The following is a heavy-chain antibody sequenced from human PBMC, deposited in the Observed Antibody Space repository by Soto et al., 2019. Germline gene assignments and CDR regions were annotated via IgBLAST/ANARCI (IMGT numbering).Heavy chain of an antibody. CDR3: ARESHDIVLMVYAISYYYGMDG. V-gene: IGHV3-30-3*01. CDR2: ISYDGSNK. D-gene: IGHD2-8*01. CDR1: GFTFSSYA. J-gene: IGHJ6*02. Sequence: GSLRLSCAASGFTFSSYAMHWVRQAPGKGLEWVAVISYDGSNKYYADSVKGRFTISRDNSKNTLYLQMNSLRAEDTAVYYCARESHDIVLMVYAISYYYGMDGWGQGTTVTVSS.